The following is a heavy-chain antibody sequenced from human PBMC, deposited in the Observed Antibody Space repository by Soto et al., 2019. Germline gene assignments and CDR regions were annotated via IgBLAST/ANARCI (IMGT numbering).Heavy chain of an antibody. D-gene: IGHD3-10*01. CDR3: ARAGGHAADI. CDR2: INHSGST. CDR1: GGSFSGYY. V-gene: IGHV4-34*01. J-gene: IGHJ3*02. Sequence: QVQLQQWGAGLLKPSETLSRTCAVDGGSFSGYYWSGIRQPPGKVLEWIGEINHSGSTNYNPSLKSRVTIPVDTSTNQFSLKLSSVTPPDTAVYYCARAGGHAADIWGQGTMVTVPS.